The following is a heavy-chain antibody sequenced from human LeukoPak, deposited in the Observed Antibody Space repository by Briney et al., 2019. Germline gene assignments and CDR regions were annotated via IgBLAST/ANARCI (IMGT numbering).Heavy chain of an antibody. CDR1: GYSFTSYW. CDR3: ARHIGSYYGSSGYPYYYYYYMDV. CDR2: IYPGDSDT. V-gene: IGHV5-51*01. D-gene: IGHD3-22*01. Sequence: GESLKISCKGSGYSFTSYWIGWVRQMPGKGLEWMGIIYPGDSDTRYSPSFQGQVTISADKSISTAYLQWSSLKASDTAMYYCARHIGSYYGSSGYPYYYYYYMDVWGKGTTVTVSS. J-gene: IGHJ6*03.